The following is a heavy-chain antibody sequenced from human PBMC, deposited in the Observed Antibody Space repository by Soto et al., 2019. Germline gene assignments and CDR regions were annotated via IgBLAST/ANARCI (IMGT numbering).Heavy chain of an antibody. Sequence: EVQLLESGGGLVQPGGSLRLSCAASGFTFSSYAMSWVRQAPGKGLEWVSAISGSGGSTYYADSVKGRFTISRDNSKNTLDRQRNSRRAEDTAVYYCAKAGSGSGWPGGGAFDYWGQGTLVTVSS. CDR3: AKAGSGSGWPGGGAFDY. CDR2: ISGSGGST. D-gene: IGHD6-19*01. V-gene: IGHV3-23*01. CDR1: GFTFSSYA. J-gene: IGHJ4*02.